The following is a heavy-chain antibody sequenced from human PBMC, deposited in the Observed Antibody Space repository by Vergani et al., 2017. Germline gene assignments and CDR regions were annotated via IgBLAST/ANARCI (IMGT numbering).Heavy chain of an antibody. CDR2: ISYDGSNK. CDR1: GFTFSSYG. V-gene: IGHV3-30*18. D-gene: IGHD3-10*01. J-gene: IGHJ2*01. Sequence: QVQLVESGGGVVQPGRSLRLSCAAFGFTFSSYGMHWVRQAPGKGLEWVAVISYDGSNKYDADSVKGRFTISRDNSKNTLYLQMNSLRAEDTAVYYCAKDFRRARLCWYFDLWGRGTLVTVSS. CDR3: AKDFRRARLCWYFDL.